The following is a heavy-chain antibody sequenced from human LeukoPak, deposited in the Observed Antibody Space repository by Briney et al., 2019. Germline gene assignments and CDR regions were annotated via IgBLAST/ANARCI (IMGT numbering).Heavy chain of an antibody. V-gene: IGHV5-51*01. Sequence: GESLKISCKGSGYIFTSYWIGWVRQMPGKGLEWMAIIYAGDSDTKYSPSFQGQVSISTDRSISTAYLQWSSLKASDTAMYYCAILNHPDGRVYWGQGTLVTVSS. CDR1: GYIFTSYW. J-gene: IGHJ4*02. CDR2: IYAGDSDT. D-gene: IGHD5-24*01. CDR3: AILNHPDGRVY.